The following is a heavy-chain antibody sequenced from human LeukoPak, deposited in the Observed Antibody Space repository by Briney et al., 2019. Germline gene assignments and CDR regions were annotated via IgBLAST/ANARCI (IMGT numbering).Heavy chain of an antibody. D-gene: IGHD3-22*01. CDR1: GYTFTSYG. CDR3: ARVTMIVVAHNWFDP. V-gene: IGHV1-18*01. CDR2: ISAYNGNT. J-gene: IGHJ5*02. Sequence: ASVKVSCKASGYTFTSYGISWVRQAPGQGLEWMGWISAYNGNTNYALKLQGRVTMATDTSTSTAYMELRSLRSDDTAVYYCARVTMIVVAHNWFDPWGQGTLVTVSS.